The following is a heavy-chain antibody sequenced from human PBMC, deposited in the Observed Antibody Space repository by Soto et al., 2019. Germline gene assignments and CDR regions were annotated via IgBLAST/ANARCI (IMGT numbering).Heavy chain of an antibody. CDR3: ARGAWKDAFDI. V-gene: IGHV1-2*02. CDR2: INPNSGGT. CDR1: GYTFTGYY. Sequence: ASVKVSCKASGYTFTGYYMHWVRQAPGQGLEWMGGINPNSGGTNYAQKFQGRVTMTTDESTSTAYMELSSLRSEDTAVYYCARGAWKDAFDIWGQGTMVTVSS. J-gene: IGHJ3*02. D-gene: IGHD1-1*01.